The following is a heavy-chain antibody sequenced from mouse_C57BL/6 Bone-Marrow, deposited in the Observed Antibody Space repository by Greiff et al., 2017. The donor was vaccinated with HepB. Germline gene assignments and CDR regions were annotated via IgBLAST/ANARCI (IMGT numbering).Heavy chain of an antibody. V-gene: IGHV5-6*02. CDR3: ARGGPYYFDY. Sequence: EVMLVESGGDLVKPGGSLKLSCAASGFTFSSYGMSWVRQTPDKRLEWVATISSGGSYTYYPDSVEGRFTISRDNAKNTLYLQMSSLKSEDTAMYYCARGGPYYFDYWGQGTTLTVSS. J-gene: IGHJ2*01. CDR2: ISSGGSYT. CDR1: GFTFSSYG. D-gene: IGHD3-3*01.